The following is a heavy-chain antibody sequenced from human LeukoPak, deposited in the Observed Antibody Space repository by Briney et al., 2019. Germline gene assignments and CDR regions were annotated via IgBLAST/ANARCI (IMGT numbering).Heavy chain of an antibody. J-gene: IGHJ5*02. D-gene: IGHD2-8*01. V-gene: IGHV3-13*01. Sequence: GGSLRLSCAASGFAFSIYDMHWVRQPTGKGLEWVSAIGNTDNTYYIDSVKGRFTISRENAKNSLYLQMNSLRAEDTAIYYCARVPTNSWYNWFDPWGQGTLVTVSS. CDR3: ARVPTNSWYNWFDP. CDR2: IGNTDNT. CDR1: GFAFSIYD.